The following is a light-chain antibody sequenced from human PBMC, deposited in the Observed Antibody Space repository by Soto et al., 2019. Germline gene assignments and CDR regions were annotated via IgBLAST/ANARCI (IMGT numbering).Light chain of an antibody. J-gene: IGLJ1*01. CDR2: DES. CDR1: NIGSKT. Sequence: SYELTQPPSVSVAPGQTARITCGGDNIGSKTVHWYQQKSGQAPVLVVYDESDRPSGIPERFSGSNSGNTATLTISRVEAGDEADYHCQVWHSSSDHYVFGTGTKV. CDR3: QVWHSSSDHYV. V-gene: IGLV3-21*02.